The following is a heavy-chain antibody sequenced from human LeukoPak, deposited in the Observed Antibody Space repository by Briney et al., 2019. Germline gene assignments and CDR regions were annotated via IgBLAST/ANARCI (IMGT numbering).Heavy chain of an antibody. CDR2: ISSSSSYI. CDR1: GFTFSSYA. D-gene: IGHD6-19*01. J-gene: IGHJ4*02. Sequence: GGSLRLSCAASGFTFSSYAMNWVRQAPGKGLEWVSSISSSSSYIYYADSVKGRFTISRDNAKDSLYLQMNGLRAEDTAVYYCARDRSASIAVVTAEIDYWGQGTLVTVSS. V-gene: IGHV3-21*01. CDR3: ARDRSASIAVVTAEIDY.